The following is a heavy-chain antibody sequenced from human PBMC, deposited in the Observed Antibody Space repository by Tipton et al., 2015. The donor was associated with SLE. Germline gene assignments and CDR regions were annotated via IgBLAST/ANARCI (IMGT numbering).Heavy chain of an antibody. Sequence: TLSLTCAVYGGSFSGYYWNWIRQPPGKGLEWIGEINHSGSTNYNPSLKSRVTIPVDTSKNQFSLKLSSVTAADTAVYYCAREGRPIDRSYVYDREHWGQLTLVTVSS. CDR3: AREGRPIDRSYVYDREH. D-gene: IGHD3-16*01. V-gene: IGHV4-34*01. J-gene: IGHJ4*02. CDR2: INHSGST. CDR1: GGSFSGYY.